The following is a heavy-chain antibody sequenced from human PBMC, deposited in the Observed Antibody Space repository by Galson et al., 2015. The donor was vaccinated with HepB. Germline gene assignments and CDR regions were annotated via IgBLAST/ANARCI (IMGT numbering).Heavy chain of an antibody. Sequence: SLRLSCAASGFTFSSYGMHWVRQAPGKGLEWVAVIWYDGSNKYYADSVKGRFTISRDNSKNTLYLQMNSLRAEDTAVYYCAREFVDTAMDYYYYYGMDVWGQGTTVTVSS. CDR2: IWYDGSNK. CDR1: GFTFSSYG. CDR3: AREFVDTAMDYYYYYGMDV. D-gene: IGHD5-18*01. J-gene: IGHJ6*02. V-gene: IGHV3-33*01.